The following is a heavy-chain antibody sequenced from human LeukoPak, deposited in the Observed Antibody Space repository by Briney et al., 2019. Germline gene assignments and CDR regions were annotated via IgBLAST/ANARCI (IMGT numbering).Heavy chain of an antibody. CDR3: ARGSFAVPAALHAFDI. CDR2: INPNSGGT. CDR1: GYTFTGYY. J-gene: IGHJ3*02. Sequence: ASVKVSCKASGYTFTGYYMHWVRQAPGQGLEWMGWINPNSGGTNYAQKFQGRVTMTRDTSISTAYMELSRLRSDDTAVYYCARGSFAVPAALHAFDIWGQGTMVTVSS. V-gene: IGHV1-2*02. D-gene: IGHD2-2*01.